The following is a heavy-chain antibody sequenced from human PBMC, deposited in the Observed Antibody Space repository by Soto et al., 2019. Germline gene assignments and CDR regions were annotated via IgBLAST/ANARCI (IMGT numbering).Heavy chain of an antibody. CDR3: ARGSALAADS. J-gene: IGHJ4*02. CDR1: GGTFTSFT. D-gene: IGHD5-18*01. CDR2: IIPLFGST. V-gene: IGHV1-69*06. Sequence: QVQLVQSGAVVKKPGSSLKVSCRTSGGTFTSFTVSWVRQAPGQALEWMGGIIPLFGSTNYAHKFQGSLTITADRSTATAYLDLRSLKSDDTAVYYCARGSALAADSWGQGTLVTVS.